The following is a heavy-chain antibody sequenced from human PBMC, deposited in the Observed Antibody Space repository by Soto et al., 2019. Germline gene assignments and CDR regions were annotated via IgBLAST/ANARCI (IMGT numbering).Heavy chain of an antibody. V-gene: IGHV1-3*01. Sequence: ASVKVSCKASGYTFTSYAMHWVRLAPGQRLEWMGWINAGNGNTKYSQKFQGRVTITRDTSASTAYMELSSLRSEDTAVYYCARDNLVKATNDYWGQGTLVTVS. D-gene: IGHD5-12*01. J-gene: IGHJ4*02. CDR1: GYTFTSYA. CDR2: INAGNGNT. CDR3: ARDNLVKATNDY.